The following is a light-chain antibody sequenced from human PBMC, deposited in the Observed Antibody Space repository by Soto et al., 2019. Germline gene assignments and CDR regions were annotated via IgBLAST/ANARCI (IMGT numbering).Light chain of an antibody. V-gene: IGLV2-14*01. CDR3: SSYTSSSTPVV. CDR1: SSDVGGYNY. Sequence: QSALTQPASVSGSPGQSITISCTGTSSDVGGYNYVSWYQQHPGKAPKLVIYEVSNRPSGVSNRFSGSKSGNTASLTLSGLQAEDEADYYCSSYTSSSTPVVFGGGTKVTVL. CDR2: EVS. J-gene: IGLJ2*01.